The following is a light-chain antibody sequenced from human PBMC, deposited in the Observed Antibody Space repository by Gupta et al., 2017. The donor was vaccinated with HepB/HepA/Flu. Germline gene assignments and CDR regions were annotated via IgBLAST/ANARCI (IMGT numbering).Light chain of an antibody. V-gene: IGLV3-19*01. CDR2: GKN. J-gene: IGLJ2*01. CDR3: NSRDSSGNHPV. CDR1: SLRSYY. Sequence: GQTVRITCQGDSLRSYYASWYQQKPGQAPVLVIYGKNNRPSGIPDRFSGSSSGNTASLTITGAQAEDEADHYCNSRDSSGNHPVFGGGTKLTVL.